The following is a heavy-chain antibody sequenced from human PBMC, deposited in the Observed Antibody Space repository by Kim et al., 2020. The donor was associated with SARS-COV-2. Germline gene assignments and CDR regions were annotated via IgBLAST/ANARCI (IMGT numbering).Heavy chain of an antibody. J-gene: IGHJ2*01. CDR3: ARNGDYAPYYWYFDL. Sequence: PSRKSRVTVSVETSKNQFSLKPSSVTAADTAVYYCARNGDYAPYYWYFDLWGRGTLVTVSS. V-gene: IGHV4-59*01. D-gene: IGHD4-17*01.